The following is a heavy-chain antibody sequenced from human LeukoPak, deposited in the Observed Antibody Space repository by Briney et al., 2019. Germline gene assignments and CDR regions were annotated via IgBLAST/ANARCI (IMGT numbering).Heavy chain of an antibody. CDR2: IYYSGST. CDR3: ARGSWTHFDY. J-gene: IGHJ4*02. V-gene: IGHV4-61*01. Sequence: SETLSLTCSVSGGSVSSGSYYWSWIRQPPGKGLEWIGYIYYSGSTNHNPSLKSRVTMSIDTSKNQFSLKLSSVTAADTAVYYCARGSWTHFDYWGQGTLVTVSS. D-gene: IGHD6-13*01. CDR1: GGSVSSGSYY.